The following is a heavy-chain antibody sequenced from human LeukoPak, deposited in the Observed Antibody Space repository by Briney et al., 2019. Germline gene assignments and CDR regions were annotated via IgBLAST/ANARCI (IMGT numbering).Heavy chain of an antibody. CDR2: ISSSGSTI. CDR3: ARRARFGELLFDY. J-gene: IGHJ4*02. V-gene: IGHV3-11*01. D-gene: IGHD3-10*01. CDR1: GFTFSDYY. Sequence: SGGSLRLSCAASGFTFSDYYMSWIRQAPGKGLEWVSYISSSGSTIYYADSVKGRFTISRDNAKNSLYLQMNSLRAEDTAVCYCARRARFGELLFDYCGQGTLVTVSS.